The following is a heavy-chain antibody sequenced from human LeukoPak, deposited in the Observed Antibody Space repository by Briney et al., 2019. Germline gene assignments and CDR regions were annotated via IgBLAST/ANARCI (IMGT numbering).Heavy chain of an antibody. D-gene: IGHD4-17*01. J-gene: IGHJ4*02. CDR3: AKYGMTTVTYIDY. V-gene: IGHV3-30*18. CDR2: ISYEGSIK. CDR1: GFTFSSYA. Sequence: GGSLRLSCAASGFTFSSYAMSWVRQAPGKGLEWVAVISYEGSIKYYADSVKGRFTISRDNSKNSLYLQMNSLRPEDTAVYYCAKYGMTTVTYIDYWGQGTLVTVSS.